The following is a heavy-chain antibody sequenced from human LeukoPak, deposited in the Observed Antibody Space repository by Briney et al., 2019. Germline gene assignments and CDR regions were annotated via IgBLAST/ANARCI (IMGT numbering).Heavy chain of an antibody. V-gene: IGHV1-69*04. CDR2: IIPILCIA. CDR1: GGTFSSYA. Sequence: SVNVSCKASGGTFSSYAISGVRPPPGQGLEWMGRIIPILCIANHAQKFQGRVTITADKSTSTAYMELSSLRSEDTAVYYCGAGQYYYGMDVWGQGTTVTVSS. CDR3: GAGQYYYGMDV. J-gene: IGHJ6*02.